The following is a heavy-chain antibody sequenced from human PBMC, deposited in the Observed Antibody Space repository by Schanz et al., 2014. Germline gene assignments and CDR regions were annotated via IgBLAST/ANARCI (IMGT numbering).Heavy chain of an antibody. J-gene: IGHJ5*02. V-gene: IGHV3-15*01. Sequence: EVQLLESGGGLAQPGGSLRLSCAASGFTFSDYYMSWIRQAPGKGLEWLGRIKSKTDGETTDYAAPVKGRFSISRDDSQSTLYLQMNSLKIEDTAVYYCATASSPVREAGAGSSFHLWGQGTLVTVSP. D-gene: IGHD6-13*01. CDR1: GFTFSDYY. CDR3: ATASSPVREAGAGSSFHL. CDR2: IKSKTDGETT.